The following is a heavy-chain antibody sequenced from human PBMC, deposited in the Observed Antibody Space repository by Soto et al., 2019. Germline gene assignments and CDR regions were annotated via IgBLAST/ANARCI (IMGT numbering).Heavy chain of an antibody. CDR1: GFPFNNYG. D-gene: IGHD2-2*01. V-gene: IGHV3-21*01. Sequence: VGSLRLSCTVSGFPFNNYGINWVRQAPGKGLEWVSSIRKRDYTYYSDSVTGRFTISRDNAKNSVSLQMNTLRVEDTAVYYCAREDSIIIPAVSDFWGQGTLVTVSS. J-gene: IGHJ4*02. CDR2: IRKRDYT. CDR3: AREDSIIIPAVSDF.